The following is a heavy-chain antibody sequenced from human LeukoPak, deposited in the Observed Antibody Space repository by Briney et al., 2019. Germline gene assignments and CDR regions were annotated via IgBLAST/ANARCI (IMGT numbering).Heavy chain of an antibody. CDR3: ATYYGDYAAAFDI. J-gene: IGHJ3*02. V-gene: IGHV1-24*01. CDR1: GYTLTELS. D-gene: IGHD4-17*01. CDR2: FDPEDGET. Sequence: ASVKVSCKVSGYTLTELSMHWVRQAPGKGLEWMGGFDPEDGETIYAQKFQGRVTMTEDTSTDTAYMELSSLRSEDAAVYYCATYYGDYAAAFDIWGQGTMVTVSS.